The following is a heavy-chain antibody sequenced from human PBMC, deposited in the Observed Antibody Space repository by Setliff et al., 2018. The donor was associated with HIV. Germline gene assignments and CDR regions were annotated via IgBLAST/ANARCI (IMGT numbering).Heavy chain of an antibody. V-gene: IGHV5-10-1*01. Sequence: GESLTISCKGSGYNFANHYISWVRQKPGKGLEWMGKMDPSNSYTNYDPPFQGHVTMSADTSINTAYLHFNNLKASDSAIYYCARHGEEHPSSFFDPWGQGTRVTVSS. CDR1: GYNFANHY. D-gene: IGHD3-10*01. J-gene: IGHJ5*02. CDR2: MDPSNSYT. CDR3: ARHGEEHPSSFFDP.